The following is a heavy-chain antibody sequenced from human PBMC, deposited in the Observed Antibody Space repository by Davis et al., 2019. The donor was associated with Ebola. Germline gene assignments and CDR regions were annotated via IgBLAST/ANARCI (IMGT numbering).Heavy chain of an antibody. CDR2: IIPIFGTA. Sequence: SVKVSCKASGYTFTSYGISWVRQAPGQGLEWMGGIIPIFGTANYAQKFQGRVTITADESTSTAYMELSSLRSEDTAVYYCARPRRGMGAPLFGAFDIWGQGTMVTVSS. CDR1: GYTFTSYG. D-gene: IGHD1-26*01. CDR3: ARPRRGMGAPLFGAFDI. J-gene: IGHJ3*02. V-gene: IGHV1-69*13.